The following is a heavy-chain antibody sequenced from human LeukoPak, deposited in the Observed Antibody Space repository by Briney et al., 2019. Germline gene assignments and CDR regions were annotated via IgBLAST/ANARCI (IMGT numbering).Heavy chain of an antibody. J-gene: IGHJ4*02. D-gene: IGHD3-10*01. CDR2: INPSGDST. CDR1: GYTFTSYY. V-gene: IGHV1-46*01. Sequence: ASVKVSCKASGYTFTSYYMHWVRQAPGQGLEWMGIINPSGDSTTYAQKFQGRVTMTRDTSTRTVYMELSSLRSEDTAVYYCARDAGYYVSGSSLDYWGQGTLVTVSS. CDR3: ARDAGYYVSGSSLDY.